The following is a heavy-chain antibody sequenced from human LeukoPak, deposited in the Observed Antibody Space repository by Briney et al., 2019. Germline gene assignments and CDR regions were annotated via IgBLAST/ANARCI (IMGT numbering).Heavy chain of an antibody. CDR3: ARDFRIGAAWGEY. D-gene: IGHD3-16*01. V-gene: IGHV3-53*01. CDR1: GFTVSSNY. Sequence: PGGSLRLSCAASGFTVSSNYMSWVRQAPGGGLEWVSVIYSGGSTYYADSVKGRFTISRDNSKNTLYLQMNSLRAEDTAVYYCARDFRIGAAWGEYWGQGTLVTVSS. J-gene: IGHJ4*02. CDR2: IYSGGST.